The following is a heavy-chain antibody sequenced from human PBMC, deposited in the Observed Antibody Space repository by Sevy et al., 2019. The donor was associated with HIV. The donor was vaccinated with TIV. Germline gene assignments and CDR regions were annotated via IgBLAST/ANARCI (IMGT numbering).Heavy chain of an antibody. CDR2: ISYDGSNK. CDR3: ARDPPAGDTAMVTGFDY. D-gene: IGHD5-18*01. CDR1: GFTFSSYA. V-gene: IGHV3-30-3*01. J-gene: IGHJ4*02. Sequence: GGSLRLSCAASGFTFSSYAMHWVRQAPGKGLEWVAVISYDGSNKYYADSVKGRFTISRDNSKNTLYLQMNSLRAEDTAVYYCARDPPAGDTAMVTGFDYWGQGTLVTVS.